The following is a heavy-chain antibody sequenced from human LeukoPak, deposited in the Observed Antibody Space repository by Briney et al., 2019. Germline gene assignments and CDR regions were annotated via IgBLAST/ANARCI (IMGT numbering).Heavy chain of an antibody. J-gene: IGHJ4*02. Sequence: GGSLRLSCAASGFTFSSYSMNWVRQAPGKGLEWVSSISSSSSYIYYADSVKGRFTISRDNAKNSLYLQMNSLRAEDTALYYCAKDIMTGYCSSTSCYGPGFDYWGQGTLVTVSS. CDR2: ISSSSSYI. D-gene: IGHD2-2*01. CDR1: GFTFSSYS. V-gene: IGHV3-21*04. CDR3: AKDIMTGYCSSTSCYGPGFDY.